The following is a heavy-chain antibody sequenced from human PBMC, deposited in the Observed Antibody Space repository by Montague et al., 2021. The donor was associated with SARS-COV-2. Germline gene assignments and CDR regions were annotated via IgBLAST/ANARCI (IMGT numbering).Heavy chain of an antibody. Sequence: SETLSLTCAVYSGSFSDYYWTWIRQPPGKGLEWIGEINHTGSATYNPSLKSRVTLSVDTSRNQFSLKLQSVTAADTAVYYCARGQVTIFGMLIFIPAAGHLDGWGQGTSVTASS. CDR2: INHTGSA. V-gene: IGHV4-34*01. J-gene: IGHJ3*01. D-gene: IGHD3-3*01. CDR1: SGSFSDYY. CDR3: ARGQVTIFGMLIFIPAAGHLDG.